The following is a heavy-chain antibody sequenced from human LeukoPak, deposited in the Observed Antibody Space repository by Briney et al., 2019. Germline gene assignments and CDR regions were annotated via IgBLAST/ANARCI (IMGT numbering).Heavy chain of an antibody. J-gene: IGHJ6*03. CDR2: INHSGST. CDR1: GGSCSGYY. CDR3: ARVLGAGHYYYYYYMDV. V-gene: IGHV4-34*01. Sequence: SETLSLTCAVYGGSCSGYYWSWIRQPPGKGLEWIGEINHSGSTNYNPSLKSRVTISVDTSKNQFSLKLSSVTAADTAVYYCARVLGAGHYYYYYYMDVWGKGTTVTVSS. D-gene: IGHD1-26*01.